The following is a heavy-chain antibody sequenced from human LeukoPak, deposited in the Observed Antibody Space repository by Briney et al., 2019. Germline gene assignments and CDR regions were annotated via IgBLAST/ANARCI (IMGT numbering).Heavy chain of an antibody. D-gene: IGHD2-21*01. CDR1: GFIFSSYW. V-gene: IGHV3-74*01. J-gene: IGHJ4*02. CDR2: INTDGSST. Sequence: PGGSLRLSCAASGFIFSSYWMHWVRHAPGKGLAWVSRINTDGSSTSYADSVKGRFTISRDNAKNTLYLQMNSLRAEDAAVYYCAKAPVTSCRGAYCYPFDYWGQGTLVTVSS. CDR3: AKAPVTSCRGAYCYPFDY.